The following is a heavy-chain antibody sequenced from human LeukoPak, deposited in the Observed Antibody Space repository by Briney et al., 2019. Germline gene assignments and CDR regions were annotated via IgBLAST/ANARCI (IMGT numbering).Heavy chain of an antibody. D-gene: IGHD3-3*01. CDR1: GFTFSSYW. V-gene: IGHV3-74*01. CDR2: INSDGSST. Sequence: PGGSLRLPCAASGFTFSSYWMHWVRQAPGKGLVWVSRINSDGSSTSYADSVKGRFTISRDNAKNTLHLQMNSLRAEDTAVYYCAKTYVSDFWSGLGIWGQGTMVTVSS. J-gene: IGHJ3*02. CDR3: AKTYVSDFWSGLGI.